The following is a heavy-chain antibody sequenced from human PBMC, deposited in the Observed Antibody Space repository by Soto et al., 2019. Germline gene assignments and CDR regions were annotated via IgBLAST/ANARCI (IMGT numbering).Heavy chain of an antibody. J-gene: IGHJ4*02. CDR1: GFSFNNYA. Sequence: EVQLLESGGGLVQPGGSLRLSCVASGFSFNNYAMSWVRQAPGKGLEWVSGISSSGGTTYYADSVKGRFTISRDNSKNTLHLQINSLNAEDTAGYDCAKRALEWQHCSRATCYPVDDWGQGTLVTVS. CDR3: AKRALEWQHCSRATCYPVDD. D-gene: IGHD2-15*01. V-gene: IGHV3-23*01. CDR2: ISSSGGTT.